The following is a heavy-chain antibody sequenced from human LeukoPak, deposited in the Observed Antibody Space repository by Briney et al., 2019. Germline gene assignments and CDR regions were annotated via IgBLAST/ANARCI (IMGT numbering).Heavy chain of an antibody. CDR2: INHSGST. Sequence: LETLSLTCAVYGGSFSGYYWSWIRQPPGKGLEWIGEINHSGSTNYNPSLKSRVTISVDTSKNQFSLKLSSVTAADTAVYYCASGYGMDVWGQGTTVTVSS. CDR1: GGSFSGYY. J-gene: IGHJ6*02. V-gene: IGHV4-34*01. CDR3: ASGYGMDV.